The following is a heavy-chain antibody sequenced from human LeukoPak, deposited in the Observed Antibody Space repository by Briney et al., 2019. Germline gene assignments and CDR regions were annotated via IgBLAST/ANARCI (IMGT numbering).Heavy chain of an antibody. D-gene: IGHD3-10*01. CDR2: ISSSGSTI. Sequence: GGSLRLSCAVSGFTFSSYEMNWVRQAPGKGLQWVAYISSSGSTIYFPDSHKGPFTISRDTAKNSLYPQMNSLKGEDTAMYYCVREVYGSGSLREYWGQGNLVTVSS. CDR3: VREVYGSGSLREY. CDR1: GFTFSSYE. V-gene: IGHV3-48*03. J-gene: IGHJ4*02.